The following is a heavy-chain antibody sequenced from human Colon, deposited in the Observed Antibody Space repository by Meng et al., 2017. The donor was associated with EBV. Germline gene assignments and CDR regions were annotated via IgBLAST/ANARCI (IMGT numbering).Heavy chain of an antibody. D-gene: IGHD2-2*03. Sequence: QLRQGGAGLLNPSETLSHCCCVHGGALSGYYWSWIRHFPGRTLEFIGDINHSGSANYNPSLRSRVTISVDTSKNQIFLNLHSVTAADTAVYHCARTFGYCSNNNCPRTLGYWGQGTLVTVSS. CDR2: INHSGSA. J-gene: IGHJ4*02. CDR3: ARTFGYCSNNNCPRTLGY. CDR1: GGALSGYY. V-gene: IGHV4-34*02.